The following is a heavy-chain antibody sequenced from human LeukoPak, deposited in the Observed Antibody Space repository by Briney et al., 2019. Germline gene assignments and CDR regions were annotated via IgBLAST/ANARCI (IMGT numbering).Heavy chain of an antibody. CDR3: ARDEIARGAAADPGGYYYYGMDV. J-gene: IGHJ6*02. CDR1: GFTFSSYA. Sequence: GGSLRLSCAASGFTFSSYAMSWVRQAPGKGLEWVSAISGSGGSTYYADSVKGRFTISRDNSKNTLYLQMNSLRAEDTAVYYCARDEIARGAAADPGGYYYYGMDVWGQGTTVTVSS. V-gene: IGHV3-23*01. CDR2: ISGSGGST. D-gene: IGHD6-13*01.